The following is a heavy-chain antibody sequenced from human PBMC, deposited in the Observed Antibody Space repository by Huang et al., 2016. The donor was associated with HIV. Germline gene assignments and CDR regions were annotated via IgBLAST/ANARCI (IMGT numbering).Heavy chain of an antibody. D-gene: IGHD2-21*02. CDR2: INTDTGKP. CDR1: GYTFTNYG. CDR3: VRVRRVMDTYCVADCSTLEAFDI. J-gene: IGHJ3*02. V-gene: IGHV7-4-1*02. Sequence: QVQLVQSGSELKKPGASVKVSCKASGYTFTNYGVHWVRRAPGQGLEGMGLINTDTGKPRYAQGLTGRFGFSLDTSVNTAYLQISSLKAADSAIYYCVRVRRVMDTYCVADCSTLEAFDIWGQGTVVTVSA.